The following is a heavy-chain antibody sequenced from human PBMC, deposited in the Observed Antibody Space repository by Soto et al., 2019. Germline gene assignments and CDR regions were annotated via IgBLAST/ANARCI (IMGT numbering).Heavy chain of an antibody. CDR1: GGTFSSYA. J-gene: IGHJ6*02. CDR2: IIPIFGTA. Sequence: SVKVSCKASGGTFSSYAISWVRQAPGQGLEWMGGIIPIFGTANYAQKFQGRVTITADESTSTAYMELSSLRSEDTAVYYCAREMTRTTIFGVVIIPHYYYGMDVWGQGTTVTVSS. D-gene: IGHD3-3*01. V-gene: IGHV1-69*13. CDR3: AREMTRTTIFGVVIIPHYYYGMDV.